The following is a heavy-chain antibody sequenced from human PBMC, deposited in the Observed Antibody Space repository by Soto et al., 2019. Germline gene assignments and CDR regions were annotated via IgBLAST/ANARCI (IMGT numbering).Heavy chain of an antibody. CDR1: GFSFSEYS. J-gene: IGHJ4*02. D-gene: IGHD2-15*01. Sequence: EVQLLESGGGLVQPGGSLRLSCAASGFSFSEYSMTWVRQAPGRGLEWVSTLTSRGTTFYADSVKGRFTISRDNSKNTLSLQMHSLRTEDTALYYCAKRATTVPTPGNYFDCWGQGTLVTVSS. V-gene: IGHV3-23*01. CDR2: LTSRGTT. CDR3: AKRATTVPTPGNYFDC.